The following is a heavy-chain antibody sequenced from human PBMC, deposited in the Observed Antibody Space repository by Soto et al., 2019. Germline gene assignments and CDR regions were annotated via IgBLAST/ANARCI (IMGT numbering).Heavy chain of an antibody. CDR3: AIDTSDFWSGPNNDDFDI. V-gene: IGHV1-18*04. Sequence: ASVKVSCKASGYTFTSYGISWVRQAPGQGLEWMGWISAYNGNTNYAQKFQDRVTMTTDTSTRTAYMELRSLRSDDTAVYYCAIDTSDFWSGPNNDDFDIWGQGTMVTVSS. CDR2: ISAYNGNT. D-gene: IGHD3-3*01. J-gene: IGHJ3*02. CDR1: GYTFTSYG.